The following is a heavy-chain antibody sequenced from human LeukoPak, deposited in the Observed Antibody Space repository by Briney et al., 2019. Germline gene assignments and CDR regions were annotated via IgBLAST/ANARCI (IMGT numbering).Heavy chain of an antibody. CDR1: GFTFSGFW. J-gene: IGHJ4*02. CDR3: ARGLGTEGFDY. Sequence: PGGSLRLSCAASGFTFSGFWMHWVRQAPGKGLVWVSRINRDGSSTDYVDSVKGRFTISRDNAKNTLYLQMNSLRAEDTAVYYCARGLGTEGFDYWGQGTLVTVSS. D-gene: IGHD1-14*01. CDR2: INRDGSST. V-gene: IGHV3-74*01.